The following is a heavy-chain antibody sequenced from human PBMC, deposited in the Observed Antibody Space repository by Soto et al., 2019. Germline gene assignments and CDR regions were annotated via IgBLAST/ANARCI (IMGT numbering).Heavy chain of an antibody. V-gene: IGHV3-23*01. CDR2: ISGSGGST. Sequence: GGSLRLSCAASGFTFSSYAMSWVRQAPGKGLEWVSAISGSGGSTYYADSVKGRFTISRDNSKNTLYLQMNSLRAEVTAVYYCAKDEVVVVQAATQYYYYYYGMDVWGQGTTVNVSS. D-gene: IGHD2-2*01. CDR1: GFTFSSYA. J-gene: IGHJ6*02. CDR3: AKDEVVVVQAATQYYYYYYGMDV.